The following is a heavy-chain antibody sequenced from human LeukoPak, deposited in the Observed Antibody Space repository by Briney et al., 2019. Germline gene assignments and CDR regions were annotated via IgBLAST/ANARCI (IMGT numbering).Heavy chain of an antibody. J-gene: IGHJ5*02. CDR3: AKDILPGGSGIEFDP. Sequence: GRSLRLSCAASGFTFYDYAMHWVRHAPGKGLEWVSGISWNSGSIGYADSVKGRFTISRDNAKNSLYLQMNSLRAEDTALYYCAKDILPGGSGIEFDPWGQGTLVTVSS. V-gene: IGHV3-9*01. CDR1: GFTFYDYA. D-gene: IGHD3-10*01. CDR2: ISWNSGSI.